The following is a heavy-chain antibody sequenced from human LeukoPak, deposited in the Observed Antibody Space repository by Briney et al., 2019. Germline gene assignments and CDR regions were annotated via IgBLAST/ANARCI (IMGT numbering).Heavy chain of an antibody. CDR2: INWNSGRI. J-gene: IGHJ4*02. Sequence: PGGSLRLSCAASGFTFDDYAMHWVRQAPGKGLEWVSGINWNSGRIGYADSVKGRFTISRDNAKNSLYLQMNSLRAEDTAVYYCASVGIAVVAFDYWGQGTLVTVSS. V-gene: IGHV3-9*01. CDR3: ASVGIAVVAFDY. D-gene: IGHD6-19*01. CDR1: GFTFDDYA.